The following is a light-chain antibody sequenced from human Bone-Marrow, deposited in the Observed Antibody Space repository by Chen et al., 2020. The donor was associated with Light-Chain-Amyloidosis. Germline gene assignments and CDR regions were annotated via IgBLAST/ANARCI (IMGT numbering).Light chain of an antibody. CDR1: SAHIGAGYD. Sequence: QSVLTPPPSVSGAPGQRVTISCTGSSAHIGAGYDVHWYQQLPGTAPKLLIYGNSNRPSGVPDRFSGSKSGTSASLAITGLQAEDEADYYCQSYDSSLSGWVFGGGTKLTVL. V-gene: IGLV1-40*01. J-gene: IGLJ3*02. CDR2: GNS. CDR3: QSYDSSLSGWV.